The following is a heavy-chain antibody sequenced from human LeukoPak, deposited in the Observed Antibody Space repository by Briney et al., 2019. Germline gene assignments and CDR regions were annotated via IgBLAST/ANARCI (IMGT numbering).Heavy chain of an antibody. D-gene: IGHD3-9*01. Sequence: SETLSLTCAVYGGSFSGYYWSWIRQPPGKGLEWIGEINHSGSTNYNPSLKSRVTISVDTSKNQFSLKLSSVTAADTAVYYCAGGYYDILTGHDNAFDIWGQGTMVTVSS. V-gene: IGHV4-34*01. J-gene: IGHJ3*02. CDR1: GGSFSGYY. CDR3: AGGYYDILTGHDNAFDI. CDR2: INHSGST.